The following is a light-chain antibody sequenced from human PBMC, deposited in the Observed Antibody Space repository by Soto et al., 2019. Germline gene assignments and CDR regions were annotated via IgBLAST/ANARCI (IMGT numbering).Light chain of an antibody. J-gene: IGLJ1*01. CDR3: SSYTSGFYV. CDR1: SSDVGGYNY. V-gene: IGLV2-14*01. CDR2: DVS. Sequence: QSVLTQPASVSGSPGRSITISCTGTSSDVGGYNYVSWYQQHPGKAPKLMIYDVSDRPSGVSNRFSGSKSGNTASLTISGLQAEDEADYYCSSYTSGFYVFGTGTKVTVL.